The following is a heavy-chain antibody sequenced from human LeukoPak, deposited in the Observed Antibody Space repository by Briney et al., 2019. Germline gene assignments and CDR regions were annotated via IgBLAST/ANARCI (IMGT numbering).Heavy chain of an antibody. V-gene: IGHV3-30-3*01. CDR1: GFTFSSYA. J-gene: IGHJ6*02. CDR2: ISYDGSNK. CDR3: ASPVDSSSSPWLDYYYYGMDV. D-gene: IGHD6-13*01. Sequence: GGSLRLSCAASGFTFSSYAMHWVRQAPGKGLEWVAVISYDGSNKYYADSVKGRFTISRDNSKNTLYLQMNSLRAEDTAVYYCASPVDSSSSPWLDYYYYGMDVWGQGTTVTVSS.